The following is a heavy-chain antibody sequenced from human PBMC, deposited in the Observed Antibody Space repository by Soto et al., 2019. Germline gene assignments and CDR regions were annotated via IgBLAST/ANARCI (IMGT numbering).Heavy chain of an antibody. CDR2: IYYSGRT. Sequence: QLQLQESGPGLVKPSETLSLTCTVSGGSISSSSYYWGWIRQPPGKGLEWIGSIYYSGRTYYNPSLKSRVTISVDTSKNQFSLKLSSVTAADTAVYYCAGGYSSSWPLFDYWGQGTLVTVSS. D-gene: IGHD6-13*01. CDR3: AGGYSSSWPLFDY. J-gene: IGHJ4*02. V-gene: IGHV4-39*01. CDR1: GGSISSSSYY.